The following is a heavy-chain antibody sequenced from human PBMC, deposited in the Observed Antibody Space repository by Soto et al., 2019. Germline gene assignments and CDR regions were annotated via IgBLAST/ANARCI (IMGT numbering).Heavy chain of an antibody. V-gene: IGHV1-2*04. J-gene: IGHJ6*02. D-gene: IGHD2-2*01. Sequence: GASVTGSCKASGYTFTGYYMHWVRQAPGQGLEWMGWINPNSGGTNYAQKFQGWVTMTRDTSISTAYMELSRLRSDDTAVYYCARDLVVPAAKTYYCYGMDVWGQGTTVTVSS. CDR1: GYTFTGYY. CDR3: ARDLVVPAAKTYYCYGMDV. CDR2: INPNSGGT.